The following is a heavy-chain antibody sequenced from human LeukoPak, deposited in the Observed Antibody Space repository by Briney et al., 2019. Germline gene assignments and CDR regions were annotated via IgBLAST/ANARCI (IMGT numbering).Heavy chain of an antibody. J-gene: IGHJ4*02. CDR1: GFTFADYA. V-gene: IGHV3-49*04. CDR2: IRSRTYGGAA. Sequence: PGRSLRLSCEASGFTFADYAMNWVRQAPGKALEWVGFIRSRTYGGAADYAPSVQGRFTISRDDSKSIAYLQMNSLEIEDTAVYYCTRVAIAIIGTDPVDYWGQGTLVTVSS. CDR3: TRVAIAIIGTDPVDY. D-gene: IGHD2-21*01.